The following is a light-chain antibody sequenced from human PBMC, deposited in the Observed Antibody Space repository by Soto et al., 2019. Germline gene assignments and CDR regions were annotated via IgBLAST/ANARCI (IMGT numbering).Light chain of an antibody. CDR1: QSVTSSY. V-gene: IGKV3-20*01. J-gene: IGKJ2*01. CDR2: HAS. Sequence: EIGLTQSPGTLSLSPGERATLSCRPSQSVTSSYLAWYQQKPGQAPRLLIYHASTRAAGIPDRFSGSGSGRDFTLTISRLEPEDFAVYYCQQYANSPQTFGQGTKLEIK. CDR3: QQYANSPQT.